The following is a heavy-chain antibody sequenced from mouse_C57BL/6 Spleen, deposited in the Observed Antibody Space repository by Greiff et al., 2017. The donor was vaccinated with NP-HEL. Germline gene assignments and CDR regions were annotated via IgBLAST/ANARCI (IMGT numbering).Heavy chain of an antibody. V-gene: IGHV1-52*01. CDR2: IDPSDSET. D-gene: IGHD2-2*01. Sequence: VQLQQPGAELVRPGSSVKLSCKASGYTFTSYWMHWVKQRPIQGLEWIGNIDPSDSETHYNQKFKDKATLTVDKSSSTAYMQLSSLTSEDSAVYYCARGGGYDRFAYWGQGTLVTVSA. J-gene: IGHJ3*01. CDR1: GYTFTSYW. CDR3: ARGGGYDRFAY.